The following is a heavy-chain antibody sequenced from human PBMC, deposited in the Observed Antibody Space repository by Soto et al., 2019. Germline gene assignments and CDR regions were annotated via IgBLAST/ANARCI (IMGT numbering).Heavy chain of an antibody. CDR2: IYYSGST. J-gene: IGHJ4*02. Sequence: SETLSLTCIVSGGSIRSYYWSWIRQPPGKGLEWIGNIYYSGSTNYNPSRKSRVSISVDTSKNQFSLKLSSATAADTAVYYCTRVGRYYGDYPNFDYWGQGALVTVYS. V-gene: IGHV4-59*01. D-gene: IGHD4-17*01. CDR1: GGSIRSYY. CDR3: TRVGRYYGDYPNFDY.